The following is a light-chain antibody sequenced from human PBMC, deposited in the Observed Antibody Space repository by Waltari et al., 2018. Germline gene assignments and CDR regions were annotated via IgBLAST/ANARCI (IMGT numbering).Light chain of an antibody. CDR2: AAS. CDR3: QQSYSTPWT. CDR1: QSISTY. V-gene: IGKV1-39*01. Sequence: DIQMTQSPSSLSASVGDRVTITCRASQSISTYLNWYQQKPGKAPNLLIFAASSLQCGVPSRFSGSGSGTDFTLTISSLQPEDFATYYCQQSYSTPWTFGQGTKVEIK. J-gene: IGKJ1*01.